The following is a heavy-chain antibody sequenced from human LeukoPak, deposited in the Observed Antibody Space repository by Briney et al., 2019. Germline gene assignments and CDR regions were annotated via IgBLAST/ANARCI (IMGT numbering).Heavy chain of an antibody. CDR3: GRQGYTASHYFLDY. Sequence: SETLSLTCTVSSGSIRSYHWGWVRQPPGKGLEWIGRIYTTGTTQYNPSLKSRVTMSVDTSANQFSLNLRSVTAADTAVYYCGRQGYTASHYFLDYWSQGTLVAVS. CDR2: IYTTGTT. CDR1: SGSIRSYH. V-gene: IGHV4-4*07. J-gene: IGHJ4*02. D-gene: IGHD2-2*02.